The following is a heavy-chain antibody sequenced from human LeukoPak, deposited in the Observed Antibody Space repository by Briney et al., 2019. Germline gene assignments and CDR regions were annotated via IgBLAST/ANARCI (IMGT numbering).Heavy chain of an antibody. Sequence: ASVKVSCKASGYTFTGYYMYWVRQAPGQGLEWMGWINPNSGGTNYAQKFQGRVTMTRDTSISTAYMELSSLRSEDTAVYYCATSVIYYDSSGPSEYWGQGTLVTVSS. V-gene: IGHV1-2*02. J-gene: IGHJ4*02. CDR1: GYTFTGYY. CDR3: ATSVIYYDSSGPSEY. D-gene: IGHD3-22*01. CDR2: INPNSGGT.